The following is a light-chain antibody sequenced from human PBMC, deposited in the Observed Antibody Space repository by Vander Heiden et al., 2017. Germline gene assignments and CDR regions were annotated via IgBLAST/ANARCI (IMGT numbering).Light chain of an antibody. J-gene: IGLJ2*01. Sequence: QSALTQPAPVSGSPGQPIAISCTGTSRDFGGYTFVSWYQQHPGKAPKLLIHDVSDRPSGVSNRFTGSKSGNTASLTISGLQAEDEADYYCSSYTSSDTVLFGGGTKLTVL. CDR1: SRDFGGYTF. CDR2: DVS. CDR3: SSYTSSDTVL. V-gene: IGLV2-14*01.